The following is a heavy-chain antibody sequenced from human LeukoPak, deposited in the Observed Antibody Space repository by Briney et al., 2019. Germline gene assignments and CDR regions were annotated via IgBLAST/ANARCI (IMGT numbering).Heavy chain of an antibody. CDR1: GFTFSSYA. CDR3: ARLTDLYGMDV. J-gene: IGHJ6*02. V-gene: IGHV3-48*04. D-gene: IGHD2-8*02. CDR2: ISGSGSTI. Sequence: GGSLRLSCAASGFTFSSYAMSWVRQAPGKGLEWVSYISGSGSTIYYADSVKGRFTISRDNAKNSLYLQMNSLRAEDTAVYYCARLTDLYGMDVWGQGTTVTVSS.